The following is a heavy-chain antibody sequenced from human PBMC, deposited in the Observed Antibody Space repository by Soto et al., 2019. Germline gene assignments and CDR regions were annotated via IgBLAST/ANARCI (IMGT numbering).Heavy chain of an antibody. D-gene: IGHD1-1*01. Sequence: PSETLSLTCTVSGGSISSSSYYWGWIRQPPGKGLEWIGSIYYSGSTYYNPSLKSRVTISVDTSKNQFSLKLSSVTAADTAVYYCARPGTGTRPYYYHGMDVWGQGTTVTVSS. CDR2: IYYSGST. V-gene: IGHV4-39*01. CDR1: GGSISSSSYY. J-gene: IGHJ6*02. CDR3: ARPGTGTRPYYYHGMDV.